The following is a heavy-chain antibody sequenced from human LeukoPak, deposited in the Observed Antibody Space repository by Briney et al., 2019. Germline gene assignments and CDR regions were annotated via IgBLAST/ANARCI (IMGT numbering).Heavy chain of an antibody. CDR3: TRGDRNEKFDY. CDR2: INPNSGGT. Sequence: GASVKVSCKASGCTFTGYYIHWVRQAPGQGLEWMGRINPNSGGTDFAQKFQGRVTMTGDTSINTAYMELSRLKSDDTAVYYCTRGDRNEKFDYWGQGTLVTVSS. CDR1: GCTFTGYY. J-gene: IGHJ4*02. V-gene: IGHV1-2*06. D-gene: IGHD1-14*01.